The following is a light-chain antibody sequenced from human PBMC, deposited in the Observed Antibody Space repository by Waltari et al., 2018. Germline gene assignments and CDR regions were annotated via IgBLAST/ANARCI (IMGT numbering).Light chain of an antibody. V-gene: IGKV2-30*02. Sequence: DVVMTQSPLSLPVTLGQPASISCKSSQSLVHSDGNTHLNWFHQRPGQSPRRLIYRFSNRDPGVPDRFSGGGSGTDFTLKISRVEAEDVGVYYCMQGTHWPYTFGQGTRLDIK. J-gene: IGKJ2*01. CDR3: MQGTHWPYT. CDR1: QSLVHSDGNTH. CDR2: RFS.